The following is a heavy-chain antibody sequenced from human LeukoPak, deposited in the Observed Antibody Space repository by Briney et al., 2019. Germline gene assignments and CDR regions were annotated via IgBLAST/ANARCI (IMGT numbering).Heavy chain of an antibody. D-gene: IGHD2-2*01. J-gene: IGHJ6*03. CDR1: GFTFSSYA. V-gene: IGHV3-23*01. CDR2: IRGSGGST. Sequence: GGSLRLSCAAPGFTFSSYAMSWVRQAPGKGLEWVSAIRGSGGSTYYADSVKGRFTISRDNSKNTLYLQMNSLRAEDTAVYYCANVPAASLYYYYMDVWGKGTTVTVSS. CDR3: ANVPAASLYYYYMDV.